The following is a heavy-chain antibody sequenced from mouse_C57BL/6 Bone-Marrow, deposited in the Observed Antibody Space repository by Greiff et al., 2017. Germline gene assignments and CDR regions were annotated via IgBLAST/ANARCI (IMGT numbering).Heavy chain of an antibody. J-gene: IGHJ3*01. CDR3: SYYRYG. D-gene: IGHD2-14*01. CDR2: ISSGGSYT. V-gene: IGHV5-9-3*01. Sequence: EVQGVESGGGLVKPGGSLKLSCAASGFTFSSYAMSWVRQTPEKRLEWVATISSGGSYTYYQDSVKGRFTISRDNAKNTLYLHMSSLRAEDTAMYSCSYYRYGWGQGTLVTVSA. CDR1: GFTFSSYA.